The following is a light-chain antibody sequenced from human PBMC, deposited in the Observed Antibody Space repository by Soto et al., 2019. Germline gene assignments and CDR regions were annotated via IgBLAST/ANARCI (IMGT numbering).Light chain of an antibody. V-gene: IGKV3-15*01. CDR2: GAS. Sequence: EIVMTQSPATLSVSPGERATLSCRASQSVSSNLAWYQQKPGQPPRLLIYGASTRATGIPARFSGSGSGTELTLTISSLQSEDYAVYYCHQYNNWPPWTFGQGTKVEIK. CDR1: QSVSSN. J-gene: IGKJ1*01. CDR3: HQYNNWPPWT.